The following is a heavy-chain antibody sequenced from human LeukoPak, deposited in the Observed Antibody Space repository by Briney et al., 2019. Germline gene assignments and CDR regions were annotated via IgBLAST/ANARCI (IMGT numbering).Heavy chain of an antibody. CDR3: ARDASNIDFAPYFYYMDV. J-gene: IGHJ6*03. CDR1: GFTLSLYS. Sequence: SGGSLRVSCTASGFTLSLYSMHWVRQAPGKGLEWVSSIGRSSQYIYYGDSVRGRFTISRDNAKNSLYLDMNSPRAEDTAVYYCARDASNIDFAPYFYYMDVWGKGTTVTVSS. V-gene: IGHV3-21*01. CDR2: IGRSSQYI. D-gene: IGHD3-3*01.